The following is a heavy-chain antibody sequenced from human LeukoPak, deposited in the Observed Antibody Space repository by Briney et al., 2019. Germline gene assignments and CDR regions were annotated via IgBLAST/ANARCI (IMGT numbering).Heavy chain of an antibody. CDR2: IYTSGST. V-gene: IGHV4-4*07. CDR3: ARRRYSSGWYVGWYFDL. Sequence: TPSETLSLTCTVSGGSISSYYWSWIRQPAGKGLEWIGRIYTSGSTNYNPSLKSRVTMSVDTSKNQFSLKLSSVTAADTAVYYCARRRYSSGWYVGWYFDLWGRGTLVTVSS. CDR1: GGSISSYY. J-gene: IGHJ2*01. D-gene: IGHD6-19*01.